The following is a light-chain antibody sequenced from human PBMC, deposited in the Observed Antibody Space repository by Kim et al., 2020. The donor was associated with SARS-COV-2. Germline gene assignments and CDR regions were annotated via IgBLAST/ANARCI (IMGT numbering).Light chain of an antibody. Sequence: PVKLTCTLRSGHSSYAIAWHQQQPEKGPRYLMKLNSDGSHSKGDGIPDRFSGSSSGAERYLTISSLQSEDEADYYCQTWGTGIVVFGGGTQLTVL. J-gene: IGLJ2*01. CDR3: QTWGTGIVV. V-gene: IGLV4-69*01. CDR1: SGHSSYA. CDR2: LNSDGSH.